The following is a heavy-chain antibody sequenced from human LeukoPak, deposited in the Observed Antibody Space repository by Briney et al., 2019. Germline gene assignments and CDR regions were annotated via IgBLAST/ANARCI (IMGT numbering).Heavy chain of an antibody. V-gene: IGHV4-39*07. CDR1: GGSISSSSYY. CDR2: IYYSGST. J-gene: IGHJ6*03. D-gene: IGHD3-22*01. Sequence: SETLSLTCTVSGGSISSSSYYWGWIRQPPGKGLEWIGSIYYSGSTYYNPSLKSRVTISVDTSKNQFSLKLSSVTAADTAVYYCARDRRGIEYSYDSRGSDYSMDVWGKGTTVTVSS. CDR3: ARDRRGIEYSYDSRGSDYSMDV.